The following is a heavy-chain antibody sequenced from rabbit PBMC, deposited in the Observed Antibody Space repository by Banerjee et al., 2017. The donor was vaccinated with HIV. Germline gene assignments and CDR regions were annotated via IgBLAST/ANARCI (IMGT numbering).Heavy chain of an antibody. CDR2: INTSTGNN. D-gene: IGHD6-1*01. V-gene: IGHV1S45*01. J-gene: IGHJ4*01. Sequence: GGDLVKPEGSLTLTCTASGFSFSNKYVMCWVRQAPGKGLEWIACINTSTGNNVYAIWAKGRFTISKTSSTTVTLQMTSLIAADTATYFCARDGTAYAGYGYAGFNLWGQGTLVTVS. CDR1: GFSFSNKYV. CDR3: ARDGTAYAGYGYAGFNL.